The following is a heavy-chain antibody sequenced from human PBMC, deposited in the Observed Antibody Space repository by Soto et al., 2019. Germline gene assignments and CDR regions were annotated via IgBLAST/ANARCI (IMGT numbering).Heavy chain of an antibody. CDR2: IRAYNGNT. V-gene: IGHV1-18*01. CDR3: ARKEERSDYDILTGYYNWFDP. Sequence: ASVKVSCKASGYTFTSYGISWVRQAPGQGLEWMGWIRAYNGNTNYAQKLQGRVTMTTDTSTSTAYMELRSLRSDDTAVYYCARKEERSDYDILTGYYNWFDPWGQGTLVTVSS. CDR1: GYTFTSYG. D-gene: IGHD3-9*01. J-gene: IGHJ5*02.